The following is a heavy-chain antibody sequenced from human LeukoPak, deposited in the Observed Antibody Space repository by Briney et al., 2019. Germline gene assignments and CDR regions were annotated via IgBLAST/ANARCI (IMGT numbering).Heavy chain of an antibody. CDR1: GFTVSSNY. CDR3: AKGDRREMATIFDY. J-gene: IGHJ4*02. V-gene: IGHV3-53*05. CDR2: IYSGGST. Sequence: GSLRLSCAASGFTVSSNYMSWVRQAPGKGLEWVSVIYSGGSTYYADSVKGRFTISRDNSKNTLYLQMNSLRAEDMALCYCAKGDRREMATIFDYWGQGTLVTVSS. D-gene: IGHD5-24*01.